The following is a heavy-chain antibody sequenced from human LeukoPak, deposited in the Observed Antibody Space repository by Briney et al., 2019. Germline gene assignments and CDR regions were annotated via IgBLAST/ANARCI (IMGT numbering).Heavy chain of an antibody. CDR3: ARVTQRDSNLYGMDV. Sequence: VASVKVSCKASGGTFSSYPISWVRQAPGQGLAWMGGIIPMFGTTNYALKFQGRVTITADESTSTAYMELSSLESEDTAVYYCARVTQRDSNLYGMDVWGQGTTVTVSS. CDR2: IIPMFGTT. CDR1: GGTFSSYP. D-gene: IGHD4-11*01. J-gene: IGHJ6*02. V-gene: IGHV1-69*13.